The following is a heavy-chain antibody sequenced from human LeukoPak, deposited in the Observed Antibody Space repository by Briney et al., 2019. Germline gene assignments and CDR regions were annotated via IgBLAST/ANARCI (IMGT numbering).Heavy chain of an antibody. J-gene: IGHJ2*01. D-gene: IGHD5-18*01. V-gene: IGHV3-53*01. CDR2: IYSGGST. Sequence: GGSLRLSCAASGFTVSSNYMSWVRQAPGKGLGWVSVIYSGGSTFYADSVKGRFTISRDTSKNTLYLQMNSLRTEDTAVYYCARGGLYVNTAMIRHWYFHIWGRGTLVTVSS. CDR1: GFTVSSNY. CDR3: ARGGLYVNTAMIRHWYFHI.